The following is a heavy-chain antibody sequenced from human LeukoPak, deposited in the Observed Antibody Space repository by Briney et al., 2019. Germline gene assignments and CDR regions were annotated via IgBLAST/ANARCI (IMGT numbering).Heavy chain of an antibody. CDR2: INHSGST. CDR1: GESFSGYY. J-gene: IGHJ4*02. Sequence: SETLSLTCAVYGESFSGYYWSWIRQPPGKGLEWVGEINHSGSTNYNPSLKSRVTISVDTSKNQFSLKLSSVTAADTAVYYCARVRTNSGLPDYWGQGTLVTVSS. D-gene: IGHD5-12*01. V-gene: IGHV4-34*01. CDR3: ARVRTNSGLPDY.